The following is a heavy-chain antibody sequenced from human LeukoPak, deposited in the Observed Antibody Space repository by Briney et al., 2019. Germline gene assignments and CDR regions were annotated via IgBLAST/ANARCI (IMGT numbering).Heavy chain of an antibody. CDR1: GGSISSSSYY. Sequence: PSETLSLTCTVSGGSISSSSYYWGWIRQPPGKGLEWIGSIYYSGSTYYNPSLKSRVTISVDTSKNQFSLKLTSVTAADTAVYYCARTSPKNGAFDLWGQGTMVTVSS. J-gene: IGHJ3*01. CDR2: IYYSGST. V-gene: IGHV4-39*07. CDR3: ARTSPKNGAFDL. D-gene: IGHD2-8*01.